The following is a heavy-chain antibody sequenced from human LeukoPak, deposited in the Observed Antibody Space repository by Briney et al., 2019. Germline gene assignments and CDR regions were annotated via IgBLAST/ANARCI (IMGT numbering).Heavy chain of an antibody. D-gene: IGHD3-10*02. V-gene: IGHV3-23*01. CDR1: GFAFGSYG. Sequence: GGSLRLSCAASGFAFGSYGMSWVRQAPGKGLEWVSGIIGTGASTYYADSVKGRFTISRDNSKNTLCLQMNSLRVEDTAVYYCMFGWVTGPYWGQGTLVTVSS. CDR2: IIGTGAST. CDR3: MFGWVTGPY. J-gene: IGHJ4*02.